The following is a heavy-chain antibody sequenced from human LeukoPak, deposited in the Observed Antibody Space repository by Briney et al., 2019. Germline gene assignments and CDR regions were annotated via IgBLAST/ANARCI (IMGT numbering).Heavy chain of an antibody. D-gene: IGHD3-22*01. J-gene: IGHJ3*01. V-gene: IGHV1-2*02. Sequence: ASVKVSCKASGYTFIDYDIHWVRQAPGQGPEWMGWISSKSGGTRSAQKFQGRVTMTRDTSINTAYMDVSGLRSDDTAVYYCARFVSRRYYDSSGPSIPVAFDLWGQGTMVTVTP. CDR1: GYTFIDYD. CDR3: ARFVSRRYYDSSGPSIPVAFDL. CDR2: ISSKSGGT.